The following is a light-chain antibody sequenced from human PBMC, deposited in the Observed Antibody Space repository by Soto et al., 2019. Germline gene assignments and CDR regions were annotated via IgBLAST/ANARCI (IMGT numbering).Light chain of an antibody. V-gene: IGLV2-14*01. CDR1: SSDVGGYNY. Sequence: QSALTQPASVSGSPGQSITISCTGTSSDVGGYNYVSWYQHHPGKAPKLMIYDVSNRPSGVSNRFSGSKSDNTASLTISGLQAEDEADYYCNSYTSSSTLLYVFGTRTKVTVL. CDR2: DVS. J-gene: IGLJ1*01. CDR3: NSYTSSSTLLYV.